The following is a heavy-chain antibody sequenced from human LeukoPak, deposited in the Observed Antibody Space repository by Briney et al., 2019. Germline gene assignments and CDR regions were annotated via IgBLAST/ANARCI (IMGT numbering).Heavy chain of an antibody. CDR3: ARDLDGVLYGMDV. J-gene: IGHJ6*02. V-gene: IGHV3-30-3*01. D-gene: IGHD3-16*01. CDR2: ISYDGSNK. CDR1: GFTFSGYP. Sequence: GGSLRLSCAASGFTFSGYPIHWVRQAPGKGLEWVAVISYDGSNKYYADSVKGRFTISRDNAKNTLYLQMNSLRAEDTAVYYCARDLDGVLYGMDVWGQGTTVTVSS.